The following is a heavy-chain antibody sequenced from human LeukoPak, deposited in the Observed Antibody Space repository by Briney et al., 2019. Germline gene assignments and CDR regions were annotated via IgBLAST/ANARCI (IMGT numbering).Heavy chain of an antibody. Sequence: GGSLRLSCAASGFTFSSYSMNWVRQAPGKGLEWVSYISSSGSTIYYADSVKGRFTISRDNAKNSLYLQMNSLRAEDTAVYYCARDKVTVTTNAFDIWGQGTMVTVSS. CDR3: ARDKVTVTTNAFDI. CDR2: ISSSGSTI. CDR1: GFTFSSYS. D-gene: IGHD4-17*01. V-gene: IGHV3-48*04. J-gene: IGHJ3*02.